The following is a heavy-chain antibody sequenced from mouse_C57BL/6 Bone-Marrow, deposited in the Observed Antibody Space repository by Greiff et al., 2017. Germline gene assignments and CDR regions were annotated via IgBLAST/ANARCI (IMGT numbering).Heavy chain of an antibody. CDR2: IDPETGGT. Sequence: QVHLKQSGAELVRPGASVTLSCKASGYTFTDYEMHWVKQTPVHGLEWIGAIDPETGGTAYNQKFKGKAILTADKSSSTAYMELRSLTSEDSAVYYCVLWFAYWGQGTLVTVSA. V-gene: IGHV1-15*01. CDR3: VLWFAY. CDR1: GYTFTDYE. J-gene: IGHJ3*01.